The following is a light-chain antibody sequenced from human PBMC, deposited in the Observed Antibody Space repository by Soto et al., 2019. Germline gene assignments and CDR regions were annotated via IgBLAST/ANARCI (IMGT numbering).Light chain of an antibody. V-gene: IGLV1-44*01. CDR3: AGWDDSVNGWV. CDR1: RSNIGRSD. CDR2: NNN. J-gene: IGLJ3*02. Sequence: QSALTQPPSASGTPGQRVTISCSGSRSNIGRSDVYWYQQLPGTAPKLLIHNNNQRPSGVPDRVSGSKSGTSASLAISGLQSEDEADYYCAGWDDSVNGWVFGGGTKLTVL.